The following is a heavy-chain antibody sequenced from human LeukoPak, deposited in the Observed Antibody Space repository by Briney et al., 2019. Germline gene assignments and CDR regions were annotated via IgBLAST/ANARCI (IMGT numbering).Heavy chain of an antibody. CDR2: IFGSGGST. J-gene: IGHJ4*02. Sequence: GGSLRLSCAASGFTFSSYAMCWVRQAPGKGLEWVSGIFGSGGSTHYADSVKGRFTISRDNSKNTVYLQMNSLRAEDTAVYYCAQPTTGYSSGRFPGWPVDYWGQGTLVTVSS. D-gene: IGHD6-19*01. V-gene: IGHV3-23*01. CDR1: GFTFSSYA. CDR3: AQPTTGYSSGRFPGWPVDY.